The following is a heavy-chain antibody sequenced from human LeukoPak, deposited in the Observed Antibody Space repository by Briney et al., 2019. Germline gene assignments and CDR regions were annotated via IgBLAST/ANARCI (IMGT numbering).Heavy chain of an antibody. CDR2: ISTSGST. CDR1: GGSLSPYY. D-gene: IGHD3-16*01. J-gene: IGHJ6*03. Sequence: KTSETLSLTCTVSGGSLSPYYWSWIRQPAGKGLEWIGRISTSGSTNYNPSLESRVTISIDTSKNQFSLKLTSVTAADTAVYYCARTYTRFNYYYMDVWGKGTTVTISS. V-gene: IGHV4-4*07. CDR3: ARTYTRFNYYYMDV.